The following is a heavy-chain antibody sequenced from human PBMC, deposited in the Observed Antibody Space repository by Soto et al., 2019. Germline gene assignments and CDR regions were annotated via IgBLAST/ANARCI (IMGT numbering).Heavy chain of an antibody. CDR1: GYSFNTHG. D-gene: IGHD5-12*01. CDR2: IYPGDSDT. CDR3: ARRKDGYNYNAFDI. Sequence: VESLRICCDVSGYSFNTHGIAWVRQMPGKSPEWMGLIYPGDSDTIYSPSFHGLVTISADKCLSTTYLQWSSLKASDTAMYYRARRKDGYNYNAFDIWGQGTMVTVSS. J-gene: IGHJ3*02. V-gene: IGHV5-51*01.